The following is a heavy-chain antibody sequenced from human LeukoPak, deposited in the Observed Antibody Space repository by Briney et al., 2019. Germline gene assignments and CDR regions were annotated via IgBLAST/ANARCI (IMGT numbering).Heavy chain of an antibody. D-gene: IGHD3-22*01. CDR2: INAGNGNT. J-gene: IGHJ3*02. CDR1: GYTFTSYA. Sequence: ASVKVSCKASGYTFTSYAMHWVRQAPGQRLEWMGWINAGNGNTKYSQKFQGRVTITRDTSASTAYMELSSLRSEDTAVYYCARGRTDYYDSSGDDAFDIWGQGTMVTVSS. CDR3: ARGRTDYYDSSGDDAFDI. V-gene: IGHV1-3*01.